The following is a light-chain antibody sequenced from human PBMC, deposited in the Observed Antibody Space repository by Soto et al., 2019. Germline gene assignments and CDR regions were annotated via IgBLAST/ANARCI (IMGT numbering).Light chain of an antibody. J-gene: IGLJ3*02. CDR1: SSVVGGYNY. CDR3: SSYTSTSTGV. V-gene: IGLV2-14*01. CDR2: DVS. Sequence: QSVLTQPASVSGSPGQSITISCTGTSSVVGGYNYVSWYQQHPGKAPKLVIYDVSNRPSGVSNRFSGSKSGNTASLTISGLQAEDEADYYCSSYTSTSTGVFGGGTKLTVL.